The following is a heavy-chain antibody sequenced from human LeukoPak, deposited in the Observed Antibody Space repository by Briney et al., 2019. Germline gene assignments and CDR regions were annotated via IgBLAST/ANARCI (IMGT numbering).Heavy chain of an antibody. CDR1: GFTFSSHT. CDR3: ARGSRSGVVARDAFDI. V-gene: IGHV3-21*01. CDR2: ITSNTRYI. Sequence: GGSLRLSCAASGFTFSSHTMNWVRQAPGEGLEWVSSITSNTRYIFYADSVKGRFTIPRDNAENSLYLQMNSLRAEDTAVYYCARGSRSGVVARDAFDIWGEGTMVTVSS. J-gene: IGHJ3*02. D-gene: IGHD3-3*01.